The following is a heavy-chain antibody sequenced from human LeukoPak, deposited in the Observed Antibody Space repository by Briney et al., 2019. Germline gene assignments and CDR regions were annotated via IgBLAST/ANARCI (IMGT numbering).Heavy chain of an antibody. CDR3: ARQDFDILTGYYPDGAFDI. Sequence: SETLSLTCTVSGGSISSSSYYWGWIRQPPGKGLEWIGSIYYSGSTYYNPSLKSRVTISVDTSKNQFSLKLSSVTAADTAVYYCARQDFDILTGYYPDGAFDIWGQGTMVTVSS. J-gene: IGHJ3*02. CDR2: IYYSGST. V-gene: IGHV4-39*01. D-gene: IGHD3-9*01. CDR1: GGSISSSSYY.